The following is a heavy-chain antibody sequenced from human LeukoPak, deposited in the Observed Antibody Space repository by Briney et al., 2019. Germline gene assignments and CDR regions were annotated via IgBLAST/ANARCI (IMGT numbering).Heavy chain of an antibody. D-gene: IGHD6-19*01. CDR3: ARLAPVPG. V-gene: IGHV1-2*02. CDR1: GYTFTGYY. J-gene: IGHJ1*01. Sequence: ASVTVSCKASGYTFTGYYLHWVRQAPGQGVEWMGWIHPNSGGTNYAQKLQGRVTMTRDTSISTAYMDLSSLQSDHTALYSCARLAPVPGGGQGPLLPV. CDR2: IHPNSGGT.